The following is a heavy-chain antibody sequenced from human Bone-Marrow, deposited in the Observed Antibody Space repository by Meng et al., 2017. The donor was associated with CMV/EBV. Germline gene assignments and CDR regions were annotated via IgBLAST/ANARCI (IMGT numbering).Heavy chain of an antibody. CDR3: AKSTTVTDFDY. J-gene: IGHJ4*02. D-gene: IGHD4-11*01. V-gene: IGHV5-51*01. CDR1: GYTFTNYW. CDR2: IYPGDSDT. Sequence: GESLKISCKGSGYTFTNYWIGWVRQMPGKGLECMGIIYPGDSDTKYSPSFQGHVTISVDKSINTAYLQWSSLKASDTAMYYCAKSTTVTDFDYWGQGTLVTGSS.